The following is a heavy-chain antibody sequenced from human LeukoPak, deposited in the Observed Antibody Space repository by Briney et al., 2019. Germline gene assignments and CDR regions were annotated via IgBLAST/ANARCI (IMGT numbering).Heavy chain of an antibody. V-gene: IGHV4-38-2*02. D-gene: IGHD5-12*01. CDR1: GYSISSGYY. J-gene: IGHJ5*02. CDR3: AREWISGYNWFDP. Sequence: SETLSLTCAVSGYSISSGYYWGWIRQPPGKGLEWIGSIYHSGSTYYNPSLKSRVTISVDTSKNQFSLELSSVTAADTAVYYCAREWISGYNWFDPWGQGTLVTVSS. CDR2: IYHSGST.